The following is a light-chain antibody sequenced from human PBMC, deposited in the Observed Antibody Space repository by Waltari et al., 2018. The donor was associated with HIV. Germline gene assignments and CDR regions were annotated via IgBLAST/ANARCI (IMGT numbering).Light chain of an antibody. CDR1: QSLLFSSNKENY. Sequence: DIVMTQSADSLTVSLAARAPTHSKSSQSLLFSSNKENYLAWYQQKPGQSPKLLIYWASTRHSGVPDRFSGSGSGTDFTLTITGLQPEDVAVYFWQQYYSTPPTFGQGTKVEIK. V-gene: IGKV4-1*01. CDR2: WAS. CDR3: QQYYSTPPT. J-gene: IGKJ1*01.